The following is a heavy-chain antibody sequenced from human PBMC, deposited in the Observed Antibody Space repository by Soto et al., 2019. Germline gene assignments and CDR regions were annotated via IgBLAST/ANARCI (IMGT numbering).Heavy chain of an antibody. CDR3: ARASYVMDG. CDR1: GGSISSYY. V-gene: IGHV4-59*01. CDR2: IFYSGST. J-gene: IGHJ6*02. Sequence: SETLSLTCTISGGSISSYYWSWIRKPPGKGLEWIGYIFYSGSTNYNPSLKSRVTISVDTSKDQFSLKLSSVTAADTAVYYCARASYVMDGWGQGTTDTVSS.